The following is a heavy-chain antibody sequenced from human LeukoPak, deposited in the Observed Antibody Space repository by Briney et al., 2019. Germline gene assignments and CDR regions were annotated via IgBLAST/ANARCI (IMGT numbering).Heavy chain of an antibody. CDR3: GRDESVSGPTTFDF. Sequence: GGSLRLSCAASGFTFSDYWMHWVRQVPGKGLVWVSGINTDGRSTIYADSVKGRFTISRDNAKNTLYLQMNSLRGEDTGVYYCGRDESVSGPTTFDFWGQGTLVTVSS. V-gene: IGHV3-74*01. CDR2: INTDGRST. D-gene: IGHD6-19*01. J-gene: IGHJ4*02. CDR1: GFTFSDYW.